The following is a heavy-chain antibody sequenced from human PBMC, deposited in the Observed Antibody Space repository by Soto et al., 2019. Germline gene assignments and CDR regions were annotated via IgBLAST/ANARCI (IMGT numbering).Heavy chain of an antibody. CDR2: ISYDGTKT. J-gene: IGHJ4*02. V-gene: IGHV3-30*03. D-gene: IGHD3-10*01. Sequence: QVQLVESGGGVVQPGRSLRVSCAASGFTFSIYAMHWVRQAPGPGLEWVAVISYDGTKTYYAESVKGRFTISRDNSNNTVYLQMNSLTDEDTDVYYCAIDRGQRRQCVIDPFDYWGQGTVVTVST. CDR3: AIDRGQRRQCVIDPFDY. CDR1: GFTFSIYA.